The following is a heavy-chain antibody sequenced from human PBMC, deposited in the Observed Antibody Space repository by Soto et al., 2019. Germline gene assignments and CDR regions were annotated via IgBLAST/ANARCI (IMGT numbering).Heavy chain of an antibody. CDR1: GGSISSGGYY. V-gene: IGHV4-31*03. D-gene: IGHD3-10*01. CDR2: IYYSGST. Sequence: SETLSLTCTVSGGSISSGGYYWSWIRQHPGKGLEWIGYIYYSGSTYYNPSLKSRVTISVDTSKNQFSLKLSSVTAADTAVYYCARDRRDYYGSGSYYKKRDYDAFDIWGQGTMVTVSS. CDR3: ARDRRDYYGSGSYYKKRDYDAFDI. J-gene: IGHJ3*02.